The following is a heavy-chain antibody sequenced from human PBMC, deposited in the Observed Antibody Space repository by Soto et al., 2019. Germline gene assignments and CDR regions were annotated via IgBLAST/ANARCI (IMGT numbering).Heavy chain of an antibody. CDR2: ISGSGGST. V-gene: IGHV3-23*01. CDR3: ATRRKLYCSGGSFYDLYYYYYYGMDF. D-gene: IGHD2-15*01. J-gene: IGHJ6*02. CDR1: GFTFSSYA. Sequence: GGSLRLYCAASGFTFSSYAMSSVRQAPGKGLEWVSAISGSGGSTYYADSVKRRFPISRDNSKNTLYLQMNSLSADAAAVYYCATRRKLYCSGGSFYDLYYYYYYGMDFWGQGTTVSFSS.